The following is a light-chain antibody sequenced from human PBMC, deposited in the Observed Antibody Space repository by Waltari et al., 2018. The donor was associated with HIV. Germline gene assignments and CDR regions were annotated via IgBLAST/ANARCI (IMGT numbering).Light chain of an antibody. CDR3: CSYAGNYTLGV. CDR2: DVN. J-gene: IGLJ3*02. CDR1: SSYVGGYNY. V-gene: IGLV2-11*01. Sequence: QSALTQPRSVSGSPGQSVTISCTGTSSYVGGYNYVSWYQQHPGKAPKLMIYDVNKRPSGVPDRFSGSKSGNTASLTISGLQAEDEADYYCCSYAGNYTLGVFGGGTKLTVL.